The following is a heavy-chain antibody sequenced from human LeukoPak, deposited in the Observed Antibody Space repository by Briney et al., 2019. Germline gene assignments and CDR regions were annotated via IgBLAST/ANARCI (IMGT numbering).Heavy chain of an antibody. D-gene: IGHD6-19*01. V-gene: IGHV3-23*01. CDR3: AKCLAVAGTVDYFDY. CDR1: KFAFSSYA. J-gene: IGHJ4*02. CDR2: ISGGGGNT. Sequence: GGSLRLSCAASKFAFSSYAMSWVRQAPGKGLEWVSAISGGGGNTYYADSVKGRFTISRDNSKNTLYLQMNSLRAEDTAVYYCAKCLAVAGTVDYFDYWGQGTLVTVSS.